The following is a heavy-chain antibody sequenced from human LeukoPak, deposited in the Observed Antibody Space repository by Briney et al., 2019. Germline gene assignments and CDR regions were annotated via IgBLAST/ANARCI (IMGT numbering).Heavy chain of an antibody. CDR2: IYTSGST. J-gene: IGHJ4*02. CDR3: AREGYSSGWSHFDY. V-gene: IGHV4-4*07. CDR1: GGSISSYY. D-gene: IGHD6-19*01. Sequence: SSETLSLTCTVSGGSISSYYWSWIRQPAGKGLEWIGRIYTSGSTNYNPSLKSRVTMSVDTSKNQFSLKLSSVTAADTAVYYCAREGYSSGWSHFDYWGQGTLVTVSS.